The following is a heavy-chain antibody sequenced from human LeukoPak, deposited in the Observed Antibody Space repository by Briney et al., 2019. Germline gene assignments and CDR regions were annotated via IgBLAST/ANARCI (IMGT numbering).Heavy chain of an antibody. CDR1: GYTLTELS. CDR3: ATDREGIAAAGQFDY. D-gene: IGHD6-13*01. CDR2: FDPEDGET. V-gene: IGHV1-24*01. J-gene: IGHJ4*02. Sequence: ASVKVSFKVSGYTLTELSMHWVRQAPGKGLEWMGGFDPEDGETIYAQKFQGRVTMTEDTSTDTAYMELSSLRSEDTAVYYCATDREGIAAAGQFDYWGQGTLVTVSS.